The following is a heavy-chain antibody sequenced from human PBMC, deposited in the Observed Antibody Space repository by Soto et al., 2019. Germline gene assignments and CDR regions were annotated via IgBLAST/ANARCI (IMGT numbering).Heavy chain of an antibody. Sequence: QVPLVESGGGVVQPGRSLRLSCAASGFTFSSYGMHWVRQAPGKGLEWVAVISYDGSNKYYADSVKGRFTISRDNSKNTLYLQMNSQRAEDTAVYYCAKDMGGSRWLLDYWGQGTLVTVSS. CDR3: AKDMGGSRWLLDY. J-gene: IGHJ4*02. D-gene: IGHD3-16*01. CDR2: ISYDGSNK. CDR1: GFTFSSYG. V-gene: IGHV3-30*18.